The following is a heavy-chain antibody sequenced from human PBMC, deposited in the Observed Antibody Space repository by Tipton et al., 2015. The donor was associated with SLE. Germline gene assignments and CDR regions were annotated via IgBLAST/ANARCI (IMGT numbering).Heavy chain of an antibody. J-gene: IGHJ4*02. Sequence: TLSLTYTVSRGSITSYYWSWIRQPPGKGLEWIAYVHYSGTTNYNPSLKSRVTISVDTSKNQFSLKLSSVTAADTAVYYCARGSYYFDYWGQGTLVTVSS. CDR3: ARGSYYFDY. CDR2: VHYSGTT. CDR1: RGSITSYY. V-gene: IGHV4-59*12.